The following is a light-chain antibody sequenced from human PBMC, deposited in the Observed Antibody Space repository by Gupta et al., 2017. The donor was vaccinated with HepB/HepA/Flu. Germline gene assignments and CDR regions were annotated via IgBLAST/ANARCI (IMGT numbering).Light chain of an antibody. CDR2: GAS. CDR3: QQESSEHSIFT. V-gene: IGKV3-20*01. Sequence: EIVLTQSPGTLSLPPGERATLSCRASQSVSRSYLAWYQQKPGQAPRLLIYGASSRAKGITDSFSGSGDGTDFTLTIIRREPEDFAVYYCQQESSEHSIFTFGHGTKVDIK. J-gene: IGKJ3*01. CDR1: QSVSRSY.